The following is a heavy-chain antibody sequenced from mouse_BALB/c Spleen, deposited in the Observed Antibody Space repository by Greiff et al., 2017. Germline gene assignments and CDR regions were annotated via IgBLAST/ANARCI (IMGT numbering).Heavy chain of an antibody. V-gene: IGHV2-6-7*01. J-gene: IGHJ3*01. CDR2: IWGDGST. CDR3: ARDNDGYYVVFAY. CDR1: GFSLTGYG. D-gene: IGHD2-3*01. Sequence: VNVVESGPGLVAPSQSLSITCTVSGFSLTGYGVNWVRQPPGKGLEWLGMIWGDGSTDYNSALKSRLSISKDNSKSQVFLKMNSLQTDDTARYYCARDNDGYYVVFAYWGQGTLVTVSA.